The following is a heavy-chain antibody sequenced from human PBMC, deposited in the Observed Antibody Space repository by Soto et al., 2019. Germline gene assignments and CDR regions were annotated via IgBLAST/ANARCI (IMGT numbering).Heavy chain of an antibody. CDR1: CGSISSYF. Sequence: SETLSLTCTVSCGSISSYFWSWVRQPPGKGLEWIGYTHYSGSTNYNPSLKSRVTISVDTSKNQFSLNLSSVTSADTAVYFCARDKTGTTLNYYFGMDVWGQGTTVTVSS. J-gene: IGHJ6*02. CDR3: ARDKTGTTLNYYFGMDV. V-gene: IGHV4-59*01. CDR2: THYSGST. D-gene: IGHD1-7*01.